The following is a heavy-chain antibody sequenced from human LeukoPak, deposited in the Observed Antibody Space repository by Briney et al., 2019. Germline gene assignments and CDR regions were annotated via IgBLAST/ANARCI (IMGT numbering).Heavy chain of an antibody. CDR2: IIPIFGTA. D-gene: IGHD3-10*01. J-gene: IGHJ4*02. CDR3: ARDRFTMVRGVITPSFDY. Sequence: GASVKVSCKASGGTFSSYAISWVRQAPGQGLEWMGGIIPIFGTANYAQKFQGRVTITADESTSTAYMELSSLRSEDTAVYYCARDRFTMVRGVITPSFDYWGQGTLVTVSS. V-gene: IGHV1-69*13. CDR1: GGTFSSYA.